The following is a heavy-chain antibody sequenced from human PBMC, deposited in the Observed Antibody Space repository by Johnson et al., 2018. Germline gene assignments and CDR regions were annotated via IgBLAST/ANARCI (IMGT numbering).Heavy chain of an antibody. V-gene: IGHV3-33*01. Sequence: QVQLVQSGGGVGQPGRSLRLSCAASGFTFSTYDMQWVRQAPGKGLEWVAVIWNDGCNKYYTDSVKGRFTISRDNSKNTVYLQMNSLRGEGTVVYHCARVGANTRAFGIWGQGTMVTVSS. D-gene: IGHD3-16*01. CDR2: IWNDGCNK. CDR1: GFTFSTYD. J-gene: IGHJ3*02. CDR3: ARVGANTRAFGI.